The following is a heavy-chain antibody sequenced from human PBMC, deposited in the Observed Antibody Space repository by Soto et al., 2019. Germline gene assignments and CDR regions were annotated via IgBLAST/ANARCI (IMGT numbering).Heavy chain of an antibody. J-gene: IGHJ6*02. V-gene: IGHV1-2*04. Sequence: ASVKVSCKASGYTFTGYYMHWVRQAPGQGLEWMGWINPNSGGTNYAQKFQGWVTMTRDTSISTAYMELSRLRSDDTAVYYCAREEVGVRGVIIDYYYYYGMDVRGQGTTVTVSS. D-gene: IGHD3-10*01. CDR1: GYTFTGYY. CDR3: AREEVGVRGVIIDYYYYYGMDV. CDR2: INPNSGGT.